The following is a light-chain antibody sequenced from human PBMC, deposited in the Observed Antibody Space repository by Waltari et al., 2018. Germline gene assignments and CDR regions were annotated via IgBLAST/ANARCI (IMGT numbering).Light chain of an antibody. J-gene: IGKJ4*01. CDR2: AAS. CDR3: PQYYSTPPGT. Sequence: DIHITQSPYSLSASVGDRVTITCRSSQGIKKSLAWYHQIPGKAPKLLLHAASTLERGVPSRFSGGVSGAEYAHYNSSLQAEGFATDYCPQYYSTPPGTLGGETKVEIK. CDR1: QGIKKS. V-gene: IGKV1-NL1*01.